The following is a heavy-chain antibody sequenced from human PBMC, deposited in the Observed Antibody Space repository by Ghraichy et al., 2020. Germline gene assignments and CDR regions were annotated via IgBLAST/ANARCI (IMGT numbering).Heavy chain of an antibody. D-gene: IGHD2-2*01. V-gene: IGHV4-38-2*02. Sequence: SQTLSLTCTVSGYSISSDFHWGWIRPPPGKGLEWIGSIYHSGSTYYSPSLKSRVTISVDTSKNQFSLKLSSVTAADTAVYYCAREYCGTTSCYGPRGRFDPWGQGTLVTVSS. J-gene: IGHJ5*02. CDR2: IYHSGST. CDR1: GYSISSDFH. CDR3: AREYCGTTSCYGPRGRFDP.